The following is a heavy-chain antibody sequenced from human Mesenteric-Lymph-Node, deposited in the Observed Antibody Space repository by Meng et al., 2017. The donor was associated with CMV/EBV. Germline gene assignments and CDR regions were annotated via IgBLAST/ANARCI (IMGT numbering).Heavy chain of an antibody. D-gene: IGHD1-1*01. CDR2: INPNSGST. J-gene: IGHJ4*02. Sequence: CKASGYTFNGYYIHWVRQDPGQGLEWMERINPNSGSTNFAQKFQGTFTMTRDTSISTASMELSSLTSDDTAVYYCARESLTNDLDYWGQGTLVTVSS. V-gene: IGHV1-2*06. CDR1: GYTFNGYY. CDR3: ARESLTNDLDY.